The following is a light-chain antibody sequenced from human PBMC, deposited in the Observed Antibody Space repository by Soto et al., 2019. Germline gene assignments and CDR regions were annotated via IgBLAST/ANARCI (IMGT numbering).Light chain of an antibody. CDR2: EVS. J-gene: IGLJ1*01. Sequence: QSALTQPPSASRSPGQSVTISCTGSSSDVGGYNYVSWYQQHPGKAPKLMIYEVSKRPSGVPDRFSASKSGNTASLTVSGLQAEDEADYYCSSYAGSNIHYVFGTGTKLTVL. CDR1: SSDVGGYNY. V-gene: IGLV2-8*02. CDR3: SSYAGSNIHYV.